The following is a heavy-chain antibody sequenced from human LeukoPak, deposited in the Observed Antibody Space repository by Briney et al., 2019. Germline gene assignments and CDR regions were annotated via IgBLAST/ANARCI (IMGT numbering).Heavy chain of an antibody. V-gene: IGHV1-2*04. J-gene: IGHJ6*02. CDR3: ARDDYYDSSGYYYYYYGMDV. Sequence: GASVNVSCKASGYTFTGYYMHWVRQAPGQGLEWMGWINPNSGGTNYAQKFQGWVTMTRDTSISTAYMELSRLRSDDTAVYYCARDDYYDSSGYYYYYYGMDVWGQGTTVTVSS. CDR2: INPNSGGT. CDR1: GYTFTGYY. D-gene: IGHD3-22*01.